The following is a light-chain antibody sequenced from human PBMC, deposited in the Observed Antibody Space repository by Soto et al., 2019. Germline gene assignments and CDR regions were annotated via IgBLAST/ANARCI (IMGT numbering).Light chain of an antibody. J-gene: IGKJ4*01. CDR3: QQRSNWSLT. CDR1: QSISYY. V-gene: IGKV3-11*01. Sequence: EIVLTQSPATLSLSPGESATLSCRASQSISYYLAWYQQKPGQAPRLLIYDTSNRATDIPARFSGSGSGTDFTLTISSLEPEDFAVYYCQQRSNWSLTFGGGTKVEIK. CDR2: DTS.